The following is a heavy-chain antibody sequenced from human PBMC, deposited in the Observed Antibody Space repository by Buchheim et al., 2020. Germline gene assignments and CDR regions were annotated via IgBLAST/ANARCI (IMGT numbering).Heavy chain of an antibody. CDR3: ATKTAFAY. D-gene: IGHD1-1*01. J-gene: IGHJ4*02. CDR1: GFPFKNYY. V-gene: IGHV3-23*01. Sequence: EVLLLESGGGLVQPGGSLRLSCAGSGFPFKNYYMSWVRQAPGMGLEWVSTISASGSPPWYADSVRGRFTVSRDNSKNTVYLQINSPRAEDTAVYYCATKTAFAYWGQGTL. CDR2: ISASGSPP.